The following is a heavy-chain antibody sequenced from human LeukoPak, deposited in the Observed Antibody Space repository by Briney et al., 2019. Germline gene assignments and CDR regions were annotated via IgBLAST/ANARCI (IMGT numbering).Heavy chain of an antibody. D-gene: IGHD2-2*01. Sequence: SETLSLTCAVYGGSFSGYYWSWIRQPPGKGLEWIGEINHSGSTNYNPSLKSRVTISVDTSKNQFSLKLTSVTAADTAVYYCARRGGFCSRPSCPPYYYHGMDVWGRGTTVTVSS. CDR2: INHSGST. V-gene: IGHV4-34*01. CDR1: GGSFSGYY. CDR3: ARRGGFCSRPSCPPYYYHGMDV. J-gene: IGHJ6*02.